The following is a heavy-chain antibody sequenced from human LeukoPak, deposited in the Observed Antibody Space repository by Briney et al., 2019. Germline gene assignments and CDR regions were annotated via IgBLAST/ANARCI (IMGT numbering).Heavy chain of an antibody. V-gene: IGHV3-30*18. Sequence: PGGSLRLSCAAAGFTFSSYGMHWVRQAPGKGLEWVAVISYDGSNKYYADSVKGRFTISRDNSKNTLHLQMNSLRAEDTAVYYCAKSLGLPSGTNHSGDYWGQGTLVTVSS. D-gene: IGHD3-10*01. J-gene: IGHJ4*02. CDR2: ISYDGSNK. CDR1: GFTFSSYG. CDR3: AKSLGLPSGTNHSGDY.